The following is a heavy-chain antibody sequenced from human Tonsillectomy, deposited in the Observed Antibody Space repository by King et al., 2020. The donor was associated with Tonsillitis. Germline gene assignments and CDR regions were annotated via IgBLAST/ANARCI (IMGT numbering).Heavy chain of an antibody. CDR3: TTTGDCGGDCYYGDAFDI. J-gene: IGHJ3*02. CDR2: IKSKSDGGTT. V-gene: IGHV3-15*01. D-gene: IGHD2-21*02. Sequence: VQLVESEGGLVKPGGSLRLSCAASGFTFSNAWMSWVRQAPGKGLEWVGRIKSKSDGGTTDYAAPVRGRFTISRDDSKNTLYLQMNSLKTEDTAVYYCTTTGDCGGDCYYGDAFDIWGQGTMVTVSS. CDR1: GFTFSNAW.